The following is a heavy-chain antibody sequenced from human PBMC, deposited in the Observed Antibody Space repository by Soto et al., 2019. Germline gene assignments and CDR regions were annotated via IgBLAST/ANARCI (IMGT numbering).Heavy chain of an antibody. Sequence: PSETLSLTCTVSGGSISSYYWSWIRQPPGKGLEWIGYIYYSGSTNYNPSLKSRVTISVDTSKNQFSPKLSSVTAADTAVYYCARSEETYYYYYGMDVWGQGTTVTSP. CDR3: ARSEETYYYYYGMDV. CDR1: GGSISSYY. V-gene: IGHV4-59*01. J-gene: IGHJ6*02. CDR2: IYYSGST.